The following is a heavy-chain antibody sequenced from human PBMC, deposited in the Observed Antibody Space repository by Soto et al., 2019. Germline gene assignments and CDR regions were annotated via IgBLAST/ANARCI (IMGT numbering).Heavy chain of an antibody. CDR2: ISYDGSNK. V-gene: IGHV3-30-3*01. CDR1: GFTFSSYA. D-gene: IGHD3-16*01. CDR3: GRDLLWGSFHY. J-gene: IGHJ4*02. Sequence: QVQLVESGGGVVQPGRSLRLSCAASGFTFSSYAMHWVRQAPGKGLEWVAVISYDGSNKYYADSVKGRFTISRDNSKNWLYGQITSVRVEAPAVYYWGRDLLWGSFHYRGQATLVPLSS.